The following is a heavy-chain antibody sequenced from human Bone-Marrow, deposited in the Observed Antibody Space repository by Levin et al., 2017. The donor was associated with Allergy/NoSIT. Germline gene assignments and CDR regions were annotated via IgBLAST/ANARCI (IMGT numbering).Heavy chain of an antibody. CDR3: AKVTWGSGWPDFDH. CDR2: ISGGGGSI. V-gene: IGHV3-23*01. J-gene: IGHJ4*02. CDR1: GFTFGSYA. Sequence: GGSLRLSCAASGFTFGSYAMSWVRQAPGKGLEWVSGISGGGGSIYYADSVKGRFTISRDNSKNTLYLQMNSQRVEDTAVYYCAKVTWGSGWPDFDHWGQGTLVTVSS. D-gene: IGHD6-19*01.